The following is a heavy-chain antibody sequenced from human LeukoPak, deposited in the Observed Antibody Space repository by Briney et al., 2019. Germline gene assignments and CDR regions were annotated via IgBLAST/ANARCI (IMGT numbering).Heavy chain of an antibody. V-gene: IGHV4-59*01. CDR2: IYYSGYT. CDR1: GVSNIIYY. D-gene: IGHD3-22*01. Sequence: PSETLSLTCTVSGVSNIIYYWSWIRHPPGKGLEWIGYIYYSGYTNHNPFLKRRVVILVDTYKNQIALKLSSVTEADTAVYYCARLFYDSRGNPTFDYWGQGTQVSVSS. J-gene: IGHJ4*02. CDR3: ARLFYDSRGNPTFDY.